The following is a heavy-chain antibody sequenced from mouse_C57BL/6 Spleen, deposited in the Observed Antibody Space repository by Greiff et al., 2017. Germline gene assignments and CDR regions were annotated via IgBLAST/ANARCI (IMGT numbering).Heavy chain of an antibody. V-gene: IGHV1-63*01. CDR3: ARSSYYYGSSPPWFAY. CDR2: IYPGGGST. D-gene: IGHD1-1*01. CDR1: GYTFTNYW. J-gene: IGHJ3*01. Sequence: VQLQQSGAELVRPGTSVTMSCKASGYTFTNYWIGWAKQRPGHGLEWLGDIYPGGGSTNYNEKFKGKATLTADKSSSTAYMQFSSLTSEDSAIYYCARSSYYYGSSPPWFAYWGQGTLVTVSA.